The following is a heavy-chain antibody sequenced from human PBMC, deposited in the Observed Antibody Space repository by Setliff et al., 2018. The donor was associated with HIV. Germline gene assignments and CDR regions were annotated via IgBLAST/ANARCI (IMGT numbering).Heavy chain of an antibody. J-gene: IGHJ4*02. CDR1: GKSLSNYW. Sequence: GESLKISCKGSGKSLSNYWINWVRQMPGKGLEWMGRIDPSDSYINYGPSFQGHVTISADKSTNTAFLQWSSLKASDTAIYYCATLIRGVPVDHWGQGTLVTVSS. CDR3: ATLIRGVPVDH. V-gene: IGHV5-10-1*01. CDR2: IDPSDSYI. D-gene: IGHD3-10*01.